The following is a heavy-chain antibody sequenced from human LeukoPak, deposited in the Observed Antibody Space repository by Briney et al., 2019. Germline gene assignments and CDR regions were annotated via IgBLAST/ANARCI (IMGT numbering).Heavy chain of an antibody. CDR3: ARDGMYSGSSLDY. J-gene: IGHJ4*02. D-gene: IGHD1-26*01. V-gene: IGHV4-59*01. Sequence: SETLSLTCTVSGGSISSYYWSWIRQPPGKGLEWIGYIYYSGSTNHNPSLKSRVTISVDTSKNQFSLKLSSVTAADTAVYYCARDGMYSGSSLDYWGQGTLVTVSS. CDR2: IYYSGST. CDR1: GGSISSYY.